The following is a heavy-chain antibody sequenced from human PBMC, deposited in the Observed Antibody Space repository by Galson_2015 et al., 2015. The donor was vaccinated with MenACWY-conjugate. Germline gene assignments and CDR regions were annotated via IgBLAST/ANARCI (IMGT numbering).Heavy chain of an antibody. Sequence: TCTVSGASVSSPTSYWSWIRQPPGKTLEWLGYVFYNGRTNHNPSLKSRVTISVDTSNNQFSLKLYSVTAADTAVYYCAREPRFCSSTRCSFGWFDPWGQGTLVTVSS. CDR1: GASVSSPTSY. J-gene: IGHJ5*02. CDR2: VFYNGRT. CDR3: AREPRFCSSTRCSFGWFDP. V-gene: IGHV4-61*01. D-gene: IGHD2-2*01.